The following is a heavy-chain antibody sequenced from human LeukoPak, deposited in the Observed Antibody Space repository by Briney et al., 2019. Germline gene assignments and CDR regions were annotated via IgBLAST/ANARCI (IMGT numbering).Heavy chain of an antibody. CDR3: ARKGLRSGYVPLDY. V-gene: IGHV4-4*02. CDR1: GDSISSNSW. J-gene: IGHJ4*02. D-gene: IGHD3-3*01. Sequence: SETLSLTCAVSGDSISSNSWWSWVRLPPGKGLEWIGEIYHSGSTNYNPSLRSRATISVDKSKNQFSLKLRSVTAADTAVYYCARKGLRSGYVPLDYWGQGTLVTVSS. CDR2: IYHSGST.